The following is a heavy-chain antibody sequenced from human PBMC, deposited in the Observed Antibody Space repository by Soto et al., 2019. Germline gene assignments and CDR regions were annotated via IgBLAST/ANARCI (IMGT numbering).Heavy chain of an antibody. D-gene: IGHD1-26*01. Sequence: WGSLRLSCAASGFTFSSYSMNWVRQAPGKGLEWVSYISSSSSTIYYAYSVKGRFTISRDNAKNSLYLQMNSLRDEDTAVYYCARDRREWELRYFDYWGQGTLVTVSS. CDR2: ISSSSSTI. J-gene: IGHJ4*02. V-gene: IGHV3-48*02. CDR1: GFTFSSYS. CDR3: ARDRREWELRYFDY.